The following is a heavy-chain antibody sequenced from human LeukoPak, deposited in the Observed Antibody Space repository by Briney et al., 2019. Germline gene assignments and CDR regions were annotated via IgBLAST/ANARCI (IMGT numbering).Heavy chain of an antibody. D-gene: IGHD3-3*01. Sequence: PSETLSLTCTVSGGSISSSSYYWGWIRQPPGKGLEWIGSIYYSGSTYYNPSLKSRVTISVDTSKNQFSLKLSSVTAADTAVYYCARTYYDFWSGYSYYYYYMDVWGKGTTVTVSS. CDR1: GGSISSSSYY. V-gene: IGHV4-39*01. CDR3: ARTYYDFWSGYSYYYYYMDV. CDR2: IYYSGST. J-gene: IGHJ6*03.